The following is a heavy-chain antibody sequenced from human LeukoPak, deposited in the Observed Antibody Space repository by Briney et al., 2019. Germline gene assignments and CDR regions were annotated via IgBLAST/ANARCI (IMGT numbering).Heavy chain of an antibody. V-gene: IGHV3-33*08. D-gene: IGHD6-13*01. J-gene: IGHJ4*02. CDR3: ARDAPSIAAAGTIPDY. Sequence: GGSLRLSCAASGFTFSGSAMHWVRQAPGKGLEWVAVIWYDGSNKYYADSVKGRFTISRDNSKNTLYLQMNSLRAEDTAVYYCARDAPSIAAAGTIPDYWGQGTLVTVSS. CDR1: GFTFSGSA. CDR2: IWYDGSNK.